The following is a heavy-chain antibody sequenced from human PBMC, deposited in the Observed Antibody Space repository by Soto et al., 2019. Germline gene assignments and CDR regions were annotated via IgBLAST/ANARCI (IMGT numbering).Heavy chain of an antibody. Sequence: ASVKVSCKASGYTFTSYGISWVRQAPGQGLEWKGWISAYNGNTNYAQKLQGRVTMTTDTSTSTAYMELRSLRSDDTAVYYCAREGELRFLEWLLPPYYMDVWGKGTTVTDSS. CDR2: ISAYNGNT. J-gene: IGHJ6*03. CDR3: AREGELRFLEWLLPPYYMDV. V-gene: IGHV1-18*01. D-gene: IGHD3-3*01. CDR1: GYTFTSYG.